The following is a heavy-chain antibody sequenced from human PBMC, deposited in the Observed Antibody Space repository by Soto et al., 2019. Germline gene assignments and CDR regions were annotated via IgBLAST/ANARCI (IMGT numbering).Heavy chain of an antibody. J-gene: IGHJ3*02. CDR1: GGSISCGGYS. Sequence: SETLSLTCAVSGGSISCGGYSWSWIRQPPGKGLEWIGYIYHSGSTYYNPSLKSRVTISVDRSKNQFYLNLNSVTAADTAVYYCAKGGSGSYSNAFDIWGQGTMVTVSS. CDR3: AKGGSGSYSNAFDI. V-gene: IGHV4-30-2*01. CDR2: IYHSGST. D-gene: IGHD3-10*01.